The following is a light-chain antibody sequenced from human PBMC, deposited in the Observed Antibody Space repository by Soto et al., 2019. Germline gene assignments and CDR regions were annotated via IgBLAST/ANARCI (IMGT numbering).Light chain of an antibody. CDR3: LQLSSFPRK. J-gene: IGKJ1*01. Sequence: DILMTQSPSSLSAVVGDRVTITCRASRGVGDRLSWHQQKPGKAPQFLIQAASNLQSGLPSRFSRSGSRKDFMLKINGLQPEDLATHNCLQLSSFPRKFGQWNKGEIK. V-gene: IGKV1-12*01. CDR1: RGVGDR. CDR2: AAS.